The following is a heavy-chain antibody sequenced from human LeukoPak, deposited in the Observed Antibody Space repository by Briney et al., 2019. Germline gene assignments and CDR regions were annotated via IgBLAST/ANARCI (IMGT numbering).Heavy chain of an antibody. Sequence: ASETLSLTCAVYGGSFSGYYWSWIRQPPGKGLEWIGEINHSGSTNYNPSLKSRVTISVDTSKNQFSLKLSSVTAADTAVYYCARVERSRLRLHKPYYFDYWGQGTLVTVSS. J-gene: IGHJ4*02. CDR2: INHSGST. CDR3: ARVERSRLRLHKPYYFDY. D-gene: IGHD4-17*01. V-gene: IGHV4-34*01. CDR1: GGSFSGYY.